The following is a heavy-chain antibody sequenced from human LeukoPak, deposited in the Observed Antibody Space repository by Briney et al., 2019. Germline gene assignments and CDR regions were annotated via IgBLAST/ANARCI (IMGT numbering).Heavy chain of an antibody. CDR2: ICSMSSEI. CDR1: VFTFTGFS. Sequence: PGGSLRLSCAASVFTFTGFSMNTGSEGPGKGLGWVSYICSMSSEIFYTHSLKGRVTLSRDNAKNSLYLQMNSLRAEDTAVYYCATDSAREGGSNYWGKGTLVTVSS. D-gene: IGHD6-25*01. CDR3: ATDSAREGGSNY. V-gene: IGHV3-21*01. J-gene: IGHJ4*02.